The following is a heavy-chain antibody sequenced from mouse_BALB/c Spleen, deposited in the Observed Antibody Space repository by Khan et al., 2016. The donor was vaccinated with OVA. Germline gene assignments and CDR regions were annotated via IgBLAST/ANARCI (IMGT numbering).Heavy chain of an antibody. Sequence: QIQLVQSGAELARPGASVKMSCKASGYTFTSYWMHWVKQRPGQGLEWIGYINPSTDYTYYNQNFKDKATLTADKSSNTAYMQLTSLTSEDSAVYYCVNHGSSSASFNYWGQGTLVTGSA. CDR2: INPSTDYT. CDR3: VNHGSSSASFNY. CDR1: GYTFTSYW. J-gene: IGHJ3*01. D-gene: IGHD1-1*01. V-gene: IGHV1-4*01.